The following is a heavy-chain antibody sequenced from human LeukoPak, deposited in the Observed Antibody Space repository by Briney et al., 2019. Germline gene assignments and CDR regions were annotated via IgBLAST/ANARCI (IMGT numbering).Heavy chain of an antibody. CDR3: AKPGGSYYRPYFDY. Sequence: PGGSLRLSCAASGFNFSIYSMNWVRQAPGKGLEWVSYITRSSTTIYYADSVKGRFTISRDNAKNSLYLQMNSLRVEDTAIYYCAKPGGSYYRPYFDYWGQGTLVTVSS. CDR1: GFNFSIYS. V-gene: IGHV3-48*01. CDR2: ITRSSTTI. D-gene: IGHD1-26*01. J-gene: IGHJ4*02.